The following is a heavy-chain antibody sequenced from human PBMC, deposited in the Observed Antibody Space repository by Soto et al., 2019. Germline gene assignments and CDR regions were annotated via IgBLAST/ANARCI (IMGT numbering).Heavy chain of an antibody. D-gene: IGHD3-22*01. J-gene: IGHJ4*02. Sequence: GASVKVSCKASGYIFTSYGISWVRQAPGQGLEWMGWINTDNGNTKYAQKFEGRVTMTRDRSTATACMELRSLRSDDTAVYYCARVGLTMIVVPFGGRWGQGTQVTVSS. V-gene: IGHV1-18*04. CDR3: ARVGLTMIVVPFGGR. CDR2: INTDNGNT. CDR1: GYIFTSYG.